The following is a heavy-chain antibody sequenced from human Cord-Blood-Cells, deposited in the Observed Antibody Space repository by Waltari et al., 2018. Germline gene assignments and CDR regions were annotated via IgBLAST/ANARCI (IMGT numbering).Heavy chain of an antibody. CDR2: IYHSGRT. Sequence: QLQLQESGSGLVKPSQTLSLTCAVSGGSISSGGYSWSWIRQPPGKGLEWIGYIYHSGRTYYNPSLKSRVTISVDRSKNQFSLKLSSVTAADTAVYYCARGSEDSSSWYFDYWGQGTLVTVSS. CDR1: GGSISSGGYS. D-gene: IGHD6-13*01. CDR3: ARGSEDSSSWYFDY. V-gene: IGHV4-30-2*01. J-gene: IGHJ4*02.